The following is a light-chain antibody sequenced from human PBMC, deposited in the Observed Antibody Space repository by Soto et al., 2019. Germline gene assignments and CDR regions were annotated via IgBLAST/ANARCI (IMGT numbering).Light chain of an antibody. V-gene: IGKV3-20*01. CDR3: QQYGSSPPIT. Sequence: EIVLTQSPGTLSLSPGERATLSCRASQSVSSSYLAWYQQKPGQAPRLLIYDASSRATGIPDRFSGSGSGTDFTLTISRLEPEDFAVYYCQQYGSSPPITFSQGTRLEIK. J-gene: IGKJ5*01. CDR1: QSVSSSY. CDR2: DAS.